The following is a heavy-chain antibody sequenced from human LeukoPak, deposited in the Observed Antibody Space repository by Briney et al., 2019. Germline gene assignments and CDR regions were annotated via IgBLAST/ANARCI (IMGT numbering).Heavy chain of an antibody. CDR1: GYSISSGYY. V-gene: IGHV4-38-2*02. D-gene: IGHD3-10*01. CDR2: IYHSGST. J-gene: IGHJ4*02. Sequence: EPSETLSLTCTVSGYSISSGYYWGWIRQPPGKGLEWIGSIYHSGSTYYNPSLKSRVTISVDTSKNQFSLKLSSVTAADTAVYYCARGGLVRGSYDYWGQGTLVTVSS. CDR3: ARGGLVRGSYDY.